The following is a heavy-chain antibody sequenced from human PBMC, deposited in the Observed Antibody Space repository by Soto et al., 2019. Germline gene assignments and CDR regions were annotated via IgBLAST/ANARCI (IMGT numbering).Heavy chain of an antibody. CDR3: ARVLRGVVNWFDP. D-gene: IGHD3-10*01. Sequence: SVKVACNPFGDSFTNFGLSWGRQAPGQGLEWMGWIATYNTNRNYAQKFQGRLTLTTDTSTSTAYMELKSLGYDDTAVYYCARVLRGVVNWFDPWGQGTLVTVS. CDR1: GDSFTNFG. V-gene: IGHV1-18*01. CDR2: IATYNTNR. J-gene: IGHJ5*02.